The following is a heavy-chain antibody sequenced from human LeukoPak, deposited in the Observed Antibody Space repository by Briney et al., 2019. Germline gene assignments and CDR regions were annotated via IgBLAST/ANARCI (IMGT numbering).Heavy chain of an antibody. V-gene: IGHV1-69*05. CDR2: IIPIFATA. CDR1: GGTFSSYA. D-gene: IGHD3-22*01. J-gene: IGHJ4*02. CDR3: ARQYYYDSSGYLFAAGFDY. Sequence: SVKVSCKASGGTFSSYAISWVRQAPRQGLEWMGRIIPIFATASYAQKFQGRVTITTDESTSTAYMELSSLRSEDTAVYYCARQYYYDSSGYLFAAGFDYWGQGTLVTVSS.